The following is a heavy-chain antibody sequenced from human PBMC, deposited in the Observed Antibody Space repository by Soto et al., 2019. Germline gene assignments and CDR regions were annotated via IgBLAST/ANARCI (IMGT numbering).Heavy chain of an antibody. CDR2: IDYSVTT. CDR3: ARLESEFGATMDV. Sequence: PSETLSLTCTVSGDSLSGYYWSWIRQTPGKGLEWIGSIDYSVTTYYNPSLKSRVTISVDTSKNQFSLKLTSVTAADTAVYYCARLESEFGATMDVWGQGTTVTVSS. J-gene: IGHJ6*02. CDR1: GDSLSGYY. D-gene: IGHD3-10*01. V-gene: IGHV4-59*05.